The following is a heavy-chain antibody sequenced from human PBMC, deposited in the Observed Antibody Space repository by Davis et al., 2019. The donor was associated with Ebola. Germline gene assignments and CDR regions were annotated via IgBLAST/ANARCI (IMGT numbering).Heavy chain of an antibody. CDR2: IYSGGST. V-gene: IGHV3-53*04. Sequence: GGSLRLSCAASGFTVSSNYMSWVRQAPGKGLEWVSVIYSGGSTYYADSVKGRFTISRHNSKNTLYLKMNSLRAEDTAVYYCARDYGDYVYGMDVWGQGTTVTVSS. CDR1: GFTVSSNY. D-gene: IGHD4-17*01. CDR3: ARDYGDYVYGMDV. J-gene: IGHJ6*02.